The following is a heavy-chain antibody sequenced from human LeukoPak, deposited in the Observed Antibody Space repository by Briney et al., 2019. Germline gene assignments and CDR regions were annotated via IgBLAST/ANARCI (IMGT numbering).Heavy chain of an antibody. CDR2: IYHSGST. CDR1: GYSISSGYY. CDR3: AGASGSGSFDDY. J-gene: IGHJ4*02. V-gene: IGHV4-38-2*01. Sequence: SETLSLTCAVSGYSISSGYYWGWIRQPPGKGLEWIGSIYHSGSTYYNPSLKSRVTISVDTSKNQFSLKLSSVTAADTAVYYCAGASGSGSFDDYWGQGTLVTVSS. D-gene: IGHD3-10*01.